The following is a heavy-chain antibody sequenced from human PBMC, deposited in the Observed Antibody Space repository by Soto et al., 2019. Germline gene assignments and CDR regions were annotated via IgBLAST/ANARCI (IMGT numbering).Heavy chain of an antibody. CDR3: ARPSDYGDYADAFDI. Sequence: SDTLSLTCTVSGGSISSSSYYWGWIRQPPGKGLEWIGSIYYSGSTYYNPSLKSRVTISVDTSKNQFSLKLSSVTAADTAVYYCARPSDYGDYADAFDIWGQGTMVTVSS. V-gene: IGHV4-39*01. CDR2: IYYSGST. J-gene: IGHJ3*02. D-gene: IGHD4-17*01. CDR1: GGSISSSSYY.